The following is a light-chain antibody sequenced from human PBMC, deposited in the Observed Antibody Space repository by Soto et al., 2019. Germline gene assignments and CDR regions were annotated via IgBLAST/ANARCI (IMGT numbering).Light chain of an antibody. CDR1: SSDIGGYNY. CDR2: EVT. CDR3: SSSTSSNTVV. J-gene: IGLJ2*01. V-gene: IGLV2-14*01. Sequence: QSVLTQPASVSGSPGQSITISCTGTSSDIGGYNYVSWCQQHPGKAPKLIIYEVTNRPSGVSNRFSGSKSGNTASLTISGLQTEDEADYYCSSSTSSNTVVFGGGTKLTVL.